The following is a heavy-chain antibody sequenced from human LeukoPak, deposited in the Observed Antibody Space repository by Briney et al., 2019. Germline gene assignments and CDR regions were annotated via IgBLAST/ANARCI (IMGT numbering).Heavy chain of an antibody. V-gene: IGHV3-23*01. J-gene: IGHJ4*02. CDR1: GFTFSNYA. CDR2: ITSNGAVT. Sequence: PEGSLRLSCAASGFTFSNYAMNWVRQAPGKGLEWVSSITSNGAVTYYADSVKGRFTISRDNSKNTLYLHLNSLRAEDTAVYYCVRAGDYVVLTSYYAPDYWGQGSLVTVS. D-gene: IGHD3-10*01. CDR3: VRAGDYVVLTSYYAPDY.